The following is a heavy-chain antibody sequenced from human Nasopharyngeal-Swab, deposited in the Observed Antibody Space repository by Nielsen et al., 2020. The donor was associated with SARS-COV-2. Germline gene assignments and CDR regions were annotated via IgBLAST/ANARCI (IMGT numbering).Heavy chain of an antibody. V-gene: IGHV3-30*18. CDR1: GFTFSSYG. J-gene: IGHJ4*02. CDR3: AKVRLIYGYDSSGYYDY. CDR2: ISYDGSNK. D-gene: IGHD3-22*01. Sequence: GESLTISCAASGFTFSSYGMHWVRQAPGKGLEWVAVISYDGSNKYYADSVKGRFTISRDNSKNTLYLQMNSLRAEDTAVYYCAKVRLIYGYDSSGYYDYWGQGTLVTVSS.